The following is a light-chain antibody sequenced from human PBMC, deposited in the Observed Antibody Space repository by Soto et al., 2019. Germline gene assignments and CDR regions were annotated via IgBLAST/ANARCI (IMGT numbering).Light chain of an antibody. J-gene: IGKJ4*01. CDR2: GAS. CDR1: QSLSSTY. CDR3: QQYGSSPLT. V-gene: IGKV3-20*01. Sequence: EIVLTQSPGTLSLSPGERATLSCRASQSLSSTYLAWYQQKPGQAPRVLIYGASSRATGIPDRFSGSGSGTEFTLPITRLEPEDFAIYYCQQYGSSPLTFGGGTRVEIK.